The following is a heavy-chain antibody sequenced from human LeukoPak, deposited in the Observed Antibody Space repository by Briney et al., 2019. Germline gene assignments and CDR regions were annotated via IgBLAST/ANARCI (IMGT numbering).Heavy chain of an antibody. CDR2: ISSSSSYI. D-gene: IGHD3-10*01. V-gene: IGHV3-21*01. Sequence: PGGSLRLSCAASGFTFSSYSMNWVRQAPGKGLEWVSSISSSSSYIYYADSVKGRFTISRDNAKNSLYLQMNSLRAEDTAVYYSAGSLWFGDSGWFDPWGQGTLVTVSS. CDR3: AGSLWFGDSGWFDP. CDR1: GFTFSSYS. J-gene: IGHJ5*02.